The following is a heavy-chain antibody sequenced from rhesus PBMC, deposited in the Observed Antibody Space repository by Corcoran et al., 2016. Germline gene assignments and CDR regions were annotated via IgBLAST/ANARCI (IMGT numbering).Heavy chain of an antibody. Sequence: QLQLQESGPGLVKPSETLSLTCAVSGDSISGYWWIWIRQPPGKGLEWIGRIDSSGSTDYNPPLKSRVTISRDTSKNQFSLNLSAVTAADTAVYYCARISVGTVERYFDSWGQGVLVTVSS. V-gene: IGHV4-165*02. J-gene: IGHJ4*01. CDR1: GDSISGYW. CDR2: IDSSGST. D-gene: IGHD5-24*01. CDR3: ARISVGTVERYFDS.